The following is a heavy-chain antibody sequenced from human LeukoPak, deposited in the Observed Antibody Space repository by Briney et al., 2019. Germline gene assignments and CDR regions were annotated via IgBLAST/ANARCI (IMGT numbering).Heavy chain of an antibody. CDR1: GGSISSGDYS. V-gene: IGHV4-31*03. CDR3: TRAETY. Sequence: SQTLSLTCTVSGGSISSGDYSRNWVRQHPGKGLEWIGHIYFSGSTSYNPSLKSRVTISLDTSKNQFSLKLRSVTAADTAVYYCTRAETYWGQGTLVTASS. J-gene: IGHJ4*02. CDR2: IYFSGST.